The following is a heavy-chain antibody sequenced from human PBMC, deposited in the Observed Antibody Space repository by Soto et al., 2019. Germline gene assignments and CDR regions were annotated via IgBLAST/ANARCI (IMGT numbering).Heavy chain of an antibody. CDR1: GFTFSSCT. CDR2: ISPSTRHI. CDR3: SGCSGGACHQNYGMDV. J-gene: IGHJ6*02. V-gene: IGHV3-21*01. D-gene: IGHD2-15*01. Sequence: EVHMVESGGGLVKPGGSLRLSCAVSGFTFSSCTMHWVRQAPGKGLEWVSSISPSTRHIYYADSVKGRFTISRDNAKNSLFLQMNSLRAEDTAVYYCSGCSGGACHQNYGMDVWGQGTKVTVSS.